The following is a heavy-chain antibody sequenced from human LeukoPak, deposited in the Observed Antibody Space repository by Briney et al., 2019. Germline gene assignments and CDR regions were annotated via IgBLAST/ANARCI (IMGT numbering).Heavy chain of an antibody. CDR3: ARALRGYYDSSGYPVYYFDY. V-gene: IGHV3-53*01. CDR1: GFAVSSNH. D-gene: IGHD3-22*01. Sequence: PGGSLRLSCAASGFAVSSNHMNWVRQAPGKGLEWVSVIFNGGSTYYADSVKGRFTISRDNSKNTLYLQMNSLRAEDTAVYYCARALRGYYDSSGYPVYYFDYWGQGTLVTVSS. CDR2: IFNGGST. J-gene: IGHJ4*02.